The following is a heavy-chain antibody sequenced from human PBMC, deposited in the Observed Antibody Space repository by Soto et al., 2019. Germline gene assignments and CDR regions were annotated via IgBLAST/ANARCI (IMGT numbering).Heavy chain of an antibody. J-gene: IGHJ3*02. CDR1: GYTFDNYA. D-gene: IGHD5-12*01. CDR2: IHAGNGYT. Sequence: QVQLVQSGAQVKKPGASVKVSCKASGYTFDNYALHWVRQAPGRRLEWMGWIHAGNGYTMYSQSFQSRVTITRDTSASTVHMDLSSLRSEDTAGYYCARVQYSGYDCKLAFDIWGQGTMVTVFS. CDR3: ARVQYSGYDCKLAFDI. V-gene: IGHV1-3*01.